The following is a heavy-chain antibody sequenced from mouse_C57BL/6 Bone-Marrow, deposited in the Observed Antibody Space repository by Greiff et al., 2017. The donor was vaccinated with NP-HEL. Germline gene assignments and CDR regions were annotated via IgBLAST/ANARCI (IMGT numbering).Heavy chain of an antibody. Sequence: QVQLQQPGAELVKPGASVKLSCKASGYTFTSYWMQWVKQRPGQGLEWIGEIDPSDSYTNYNQKFKGKATLTVDTSSSTAYMQLSSLTSEDSAVYYCAIYYCGSSLDYWGQGTTLTVSS. J-gene: IGHJ2*01. V-gene: IGHV1-50*01. CDR1: GYTFTSYW. CDR3: AIYYCGSSLDY. CDR2: IDPSDSYT. D-gene: IGHD1-1*01.